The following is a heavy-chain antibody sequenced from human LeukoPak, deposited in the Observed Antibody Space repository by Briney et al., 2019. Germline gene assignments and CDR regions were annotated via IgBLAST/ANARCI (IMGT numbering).Heavy chain of an antibody. Sequence: GASVKVSCKSSGYTFINHYIHWVRQAPGQGLEWMGWINPNSGDRNYTQKFQGRVTMTWDASITTAYMDLTRLRSDDTAVYYCATDGLLPFLEWIPNWFDPWGQGTLVTVSS. J-gene: IGHJ5*02. CDR2: INPNSGDR. CDR3: ATDGLLPFLEWIPNWFDP. D-gene: IGHD3-3*01. V-gene: IGHV1-2*02. CDR1: GYTFINHY.